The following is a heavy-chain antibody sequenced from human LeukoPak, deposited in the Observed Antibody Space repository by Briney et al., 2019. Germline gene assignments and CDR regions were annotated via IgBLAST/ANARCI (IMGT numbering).Heavy chain of an antibody. CDR3: ARTHTLSGSYFDY. D-gene: IGHD1-26*01. CDR2: IIPIFGTA. Sequence: ASVKVSCKASGGTFSSYAISWVRQAPGQGLEWMGGIIPIFGTANYAQKFQGRVTITADETTSTAYMELSSLRSEDTAVYYCARTHTLSGSYFDYWGQGTLVTVSS. V-gene: IGHV1-69*13. J-gene: IGHJ4*02. CDR1: GGTFSSYA.